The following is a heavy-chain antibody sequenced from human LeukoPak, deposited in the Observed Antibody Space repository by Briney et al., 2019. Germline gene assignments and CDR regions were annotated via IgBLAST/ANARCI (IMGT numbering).Heavy chain of an antibody. CDR2: ISAYNGNT. Sequence: GASVKVSCKASGGTFSSYAISWVRQAPGQGLEWMGWISAYNGNTNYAQKLQGRVTMPTDTSTSTAYMELRSLRSDDTAVYYCALIVGATPNDAFDIWGQGTMVTVSS. D-gene: IGHD1-26*01. V-gene: IGHV1-18*01. J-gene: IGHJ3*02. CDR3: ALIVGATPNDAFDI. CDR1: GGTFSSYA.